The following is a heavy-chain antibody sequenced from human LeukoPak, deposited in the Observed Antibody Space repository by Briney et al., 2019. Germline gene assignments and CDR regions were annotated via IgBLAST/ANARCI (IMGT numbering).Heavy chain of an antibody. J-gene: IGHJ5*02. D-gene: IGHD6-13*01. CDR2: IKSKTDGGTT. CDR1: GFTFSNAW. CDR3: TTDREPGISYFDP. V-gene: IGHV3-15*01. Sequence: PGGSLRLSCAASGFTFSNAWMSWVRQAPGKGLEWVGRIKSKTDGGTTDYAAPVKGRFTISRDDSKNTLYLQMNSLKTEDTAVYYCTTDREPGISYFDPWGQGTLVTVSS.